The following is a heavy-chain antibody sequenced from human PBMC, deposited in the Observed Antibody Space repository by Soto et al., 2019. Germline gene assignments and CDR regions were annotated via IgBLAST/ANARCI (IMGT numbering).Heavy chain of an antibody. CDR3: VRVTLRAGNWFDP. CDR1: GYTFTDYF. V-gene: IGHV1-2*02. J-gene: IGHJ5*02. CDR2: INPKSRGT. Sequence: GASVRVSCKASGYTFTDYFIHWVRQAPGQGFEWMGWINPKSRGTTYAQKFQGRVTMTRDTSNTTAYMELRGLRSDDTAIYYCVRVTLRAGNWFDPWGQGTLVTVSS.